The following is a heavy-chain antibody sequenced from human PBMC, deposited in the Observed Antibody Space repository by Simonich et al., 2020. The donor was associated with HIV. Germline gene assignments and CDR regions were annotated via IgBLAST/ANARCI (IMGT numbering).Heavy chain of an antibody. J-gene: IGHJ4*02. D-gene: IGHD2-2*01. CDR2: ISSSSSDI. V-gene: IGHV3-21*01. CDR3: ARDGRKGSSTSCSDY. CDR1: GFTFSGYS. Sequence: EVQLVESGGGLVKPGGSLRLSCAASGFTFSGYSMNWVRQDPGKGLEWVSSISSSSSDIYYADSVKGRFTISRDNAKNSLDLQMNSLRAEDTAVYYCARDGRKGSSTSCSDYWGQGTLVTVSS.